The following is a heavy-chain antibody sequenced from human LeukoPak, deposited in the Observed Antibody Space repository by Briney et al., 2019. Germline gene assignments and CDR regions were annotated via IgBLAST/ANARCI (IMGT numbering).Heavy chain of an antibody. V-gene: IGHV3-9*01. CDR3: ARGNRDTSGFYFYYGMDV. CDR2: ISWDSRNI. D-gene: IGHD6-19*01. J-gene: IGHJ6*02. Sequence: SLLLSCAASGFTFDDYAMFWVRPAPGKGLEWVSGISWDSRNIGYAASVKGRFTTSRDNGKNSLYLQMNSLRPDDTALYYCARGNRDTSGFYFYYGMDVWGPGSTVTVSS. CDR1: GFTFDDYA.